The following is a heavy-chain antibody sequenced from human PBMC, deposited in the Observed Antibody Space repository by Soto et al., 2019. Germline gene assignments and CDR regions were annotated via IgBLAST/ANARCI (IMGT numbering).Heavy chain of an antibody. CDR1: GGSISSYY. J-gene: IGHJ5*02. V-gene: IGHV4-59*01. D-gene: IGHD6-13*01. CDR2: IYYSGST. Sequence: QVQLQESGPGLVKPSETLSLTCTVSGGSISSYYWSWIRQPPGKGLEWIGYIYYSGSTNYNPSLKSGVTRXXDXSXXQFSLKLSSVTAADTAVYYCARVDSSSWYDDWFDPWGQGTLVTVSS. CDR3: ARVDSSSWYDDWFDP.